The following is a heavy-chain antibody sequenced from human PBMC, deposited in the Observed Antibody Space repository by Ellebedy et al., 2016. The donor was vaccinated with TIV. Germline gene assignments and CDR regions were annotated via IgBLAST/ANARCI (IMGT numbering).Heavy chain of an antibody. CDR2: IKQDGSEK. J-gene: IGHJ4*02. CDR1: GFTFSSYW. D-gene: IGHD1-26*01. Sequence: GESLKISCAASGFTFSSYWMSCVRQAPGKGLEWVANIKQDGSEKYYVDSVKGRFTISRDNDKNSLYLQMNSLRAEDTAMYYCARDLVIYRIVGTTTFGYWGQGTLVTVSS. V-gene: IGHV3-7*01. CDR3: ARDLVIYRIVGTTTFGY.